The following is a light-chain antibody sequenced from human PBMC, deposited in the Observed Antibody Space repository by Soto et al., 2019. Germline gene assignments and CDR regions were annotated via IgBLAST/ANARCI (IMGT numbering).Light chain of an antibody. CDR1: QSVSSSY. Sequence: IVLTQSPGTLSLSPGERATLSSRTSQSVSSSYLAWYQQKPGQAPRLLIYGASSRATGIPDRFSGSGSGTEFTLTISSLQSEDFAVYYCQQYNHWPPYTFGQGTKVDIK. J-gene: IGKJ2*01. V-gene: IGKV3-20*01. CDR2: GAS. CDR3: QQYNHWPPYT.